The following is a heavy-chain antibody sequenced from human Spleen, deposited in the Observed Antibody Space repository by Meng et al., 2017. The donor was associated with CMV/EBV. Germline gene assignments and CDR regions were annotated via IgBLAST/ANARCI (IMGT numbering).Heavy chain of an antibody. J-gene: IGHJ6*02. CDR1: GFTFSSYA. CDR2: ISGSGGST. Sequence: GGSLRLSCAASGFTFSSYAMNWVRQAPGKGLEWVSVISGSGGSTYYADAVKGRFTISRDNSKNTLYLQMNNLSAEDRAVYSCAKESVAAAHAVGYYGMDVWGQGTTVTVSS. CDR3: AKESVAAAHAVGYYGMDV. D-gene: IGHD2-2*01. V-gene: IGHV3-23*01.